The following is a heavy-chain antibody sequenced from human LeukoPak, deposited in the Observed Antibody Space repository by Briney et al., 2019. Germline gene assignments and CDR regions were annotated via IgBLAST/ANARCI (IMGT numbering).Heavy chain of an antibody. CDR1: GGSISSGGYY. CDR3: ASESASGGDY. Sequence: SETLSLTCTVSGGSISSGGYYWSWIRQHPGKGLEWIGYIYYSGSTYYNPSLKSRVTISVDTSKNQFSLKLSSVTAADTAVYYCASESASGGDYWGQGTLVTVSS. J-gene: IGHJ4*02. V-gene: IGHV4-31*03. D-gene: IGHD1-26*01. CDR2: IYYSGST.